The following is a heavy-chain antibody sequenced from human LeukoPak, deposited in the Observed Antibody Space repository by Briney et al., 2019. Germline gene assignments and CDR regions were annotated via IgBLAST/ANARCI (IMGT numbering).Heavy chain of an antibody. CDR1: GGSFSGYY. J-gene: IGHJ5*02. CDR3: ARDRAGYCSGGSCYPTDNWFDP. D-gene: IGHD2-15*01. V-gene: IGHV4-34*01. Sequence: SETLSLTCAVYGGSFSGYYWSWIRQPPGKGLEWIGEINHSGSTNYNPSLKSRVTISVDTSKNQFSLKLSSVTAADTAVYYCARDRAGYCSGGSCYPTDNWFDPWGQGTLVTVSS. CDR2: INHSGST.